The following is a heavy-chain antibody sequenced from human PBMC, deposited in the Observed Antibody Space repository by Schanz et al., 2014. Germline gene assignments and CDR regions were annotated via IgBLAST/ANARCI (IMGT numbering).Heavy chain of an antibody. CDR2: ISAYNGNT. Sequence: QVQLVQSGAEVKKPGASVKVSCKASGYTFTSYGISWVRQAPGQGLEWMGWISAYNGNTKYPQKLQGRVTMTTDTSTSTTYMELRSLRSDDTALYYCARDGADFYDILTEEDYWGQGTLVTVSS. CDR1: GYTFTSYG. J-gene: IGHJ4*02. D-gene: IGHD3-9*01. V-gene: IGHV1-18*01. CDR3: ARDGADFYDILTEEDY.